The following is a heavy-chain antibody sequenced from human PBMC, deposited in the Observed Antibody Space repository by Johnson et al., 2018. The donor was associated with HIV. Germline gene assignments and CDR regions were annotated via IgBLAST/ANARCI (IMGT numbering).Heavy chain of an antibody. J-gene: IGHJ3*02. D-gene: IGHD1-26*01. Sequence: VQLVESGGGVVRPGGSLRLSCAASGFTFDDYGMSWVRQAPGKGLEWVSGINWNGGSTGYAYSVKGRFTISRDNAKNSLYLQMNSLRAEDTALYYCARITTPSYSGSYYGAFDIWGQGTMVTVSS. CDR2: INWNGGST. CDR3: ARITTPSYSGSYYGAFDI. CDR1: GFTFDDYG. V-gene: IGHV3-20*04.